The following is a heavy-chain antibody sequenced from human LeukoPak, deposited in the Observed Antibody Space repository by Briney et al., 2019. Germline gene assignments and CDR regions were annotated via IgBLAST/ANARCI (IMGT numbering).Heavy chain of an antibody. D-gene: IGHD5-18*01. Sequence: SQTLSLTCTVSGGSISSGDYYWSWIRQPPGKGLEWIGYIYYSGGTYYNPSLKSRVTISVDTSKNQFSLKLSSVTAADTAVYYCARHRDTAMVSYYYYYMDVWGKGTTVTVSS. J-gene: IGHJ6*03. V-gene: IGHV4-30-4*08. CDR1: GGSISSGDYY. CDR3: ARHRDTAMVSYYYYYMDV. CDR2: IYYSGGT.